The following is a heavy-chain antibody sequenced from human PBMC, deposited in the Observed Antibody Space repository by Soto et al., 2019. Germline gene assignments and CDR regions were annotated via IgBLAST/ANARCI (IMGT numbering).Heavy chain of an antibody. Sequence: QVQVVQSGAEVKRPGASVKVSCKASGYTLTTYYIHCVRQAPGQGLEWMGIINTSSGNTIYAQKFQGRVTLSRDTSTSTVYMDLSSLRSEDTAVYYCARSDSEYYGLDVWGQGTTVTVSS. J-gene: IGHJ6*02. CDR3: ARSDSEYYGLDV. CDR2: INTSSGNT. V-gene: IGHV1-46*01. CDR1: GYTLTTYY.